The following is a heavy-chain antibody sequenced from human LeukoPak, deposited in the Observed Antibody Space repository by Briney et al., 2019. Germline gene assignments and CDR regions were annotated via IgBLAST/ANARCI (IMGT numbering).Heavy chain of an antibody. Sequence: PGGSLRLSCAASGFTFSSYSMNWVRQAPGKGLEWVSYISSSSSTIYYADSVKGRFTISRDNAKNSLYLQMNSLRAEDTAVYYCAGESYYYDSSGSKHWGQGTLVTVSS. CDR1: GFTFSSYS. V-gene: IGHV3-48*01. D-gene: IGHD3-22*01. J-gene: IGHJ4*02. CDR3: AGESYYYDSSGSKH. CDR2: ISSSSSTI.